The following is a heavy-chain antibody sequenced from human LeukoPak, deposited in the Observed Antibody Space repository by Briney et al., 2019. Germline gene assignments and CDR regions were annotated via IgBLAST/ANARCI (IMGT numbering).Heavy chain of an antibody. J-gene: IGHJ6*03. CDR2: IIPILGIA. V-gene: IGHV1-69*04. D-gene: IGHD3-3*01. Sequence: GPSVKVSCTASGATFSSYAISWVRQAPGQGLEWMGRIIPILGIANYAQKFQGRVTITADKSTSTAYMELSSLRSEDTAVYYCAIARFLEWLPARNYYYMDVWGKGTTVTVSS. CDR1: GATFSSYA. CDR3: AIARFLEWLPARNYYYMDV.